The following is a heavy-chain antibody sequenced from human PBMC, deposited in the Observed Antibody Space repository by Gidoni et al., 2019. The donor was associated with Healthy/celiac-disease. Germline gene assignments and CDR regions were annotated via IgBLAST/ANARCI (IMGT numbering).Heavy chain of an antibody. J-gene: IGHJ3*02. V-gene: IGHV3-15*01. CDR2: IKSKTDGGTT. CDR3: TTDRTVVRGVDAFDI. CDR1: GFTFSNAW. D-gene: IGHD3-10*01. Sequence: EVQLVESGGGLVKPGGSLRLSCAASGFTFSNAWMSWVRQAPGKGLEWVGRIKSKTDGGTTDYAAPVKGRFTISIDDSKNTLYLQMNSLKTEDTAVYYCTTDRTVVRGVDAFDIWGQGTMVTVSS.